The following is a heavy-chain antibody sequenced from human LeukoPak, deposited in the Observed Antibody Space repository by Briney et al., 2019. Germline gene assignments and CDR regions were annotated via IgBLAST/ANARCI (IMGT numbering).Heavy chain of an antibody. J-gene: IGHJ2*01. D-gene: IGHD4-23*01. CDR3: AKDLGYGGNGDYWYFDL. V-gene: IGHV3-9*01. Sequence: GGSLRLSCAASGFTFSSYSMNWVRQAPGKGLEWVSGISWNSGSIGYADSVKGRFTISRDNAKNSLYLQMNSLRAEDTALYYCAKDLGYGGNGDYWYFDLWGRGTLVTVSS. CDR2: ISWNSGSI. CDR1: GFTFSSYS.